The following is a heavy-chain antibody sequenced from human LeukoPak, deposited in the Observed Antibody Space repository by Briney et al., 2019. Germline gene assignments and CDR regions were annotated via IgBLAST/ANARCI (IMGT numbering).Heavy chain of an antibody. J-gene: IGHJ3*02. CDR3: ARRKTYSDYWGDTTSSVFDI. CDR2: MNTNRGNK. CDR1: GYTLTTYD. D-gene: IGHD3-3*01. V-gene: IGHV1-8*02. Sequence: VGSVKVSCKASGYTLTTYDINWVRQAAGQGLEGMGWMNTNRGNKEYAQKFQGRVTITRNTSIITASMELSSLRSEDTAVYYCARRKTYSDYWGDTTSSVFDIWGQGTMVSVSS.